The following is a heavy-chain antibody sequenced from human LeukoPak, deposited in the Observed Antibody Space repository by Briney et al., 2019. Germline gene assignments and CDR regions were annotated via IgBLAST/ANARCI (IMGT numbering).Heavy chain of an antibody. CDR2: IYSGGST. V-gene: IGHV3-53*01. J-gene: IGHJ4*02. CDR3: AREPNNGYDYLFDY. D-gene: IGHD5-12*01. CDR1: GFTFSSFG. Sequence: GRSLRLSCAASGFTFSSFGMHWVRQAPGKGLEWVSIIYSGGSTYYADSVKGRFTISRDISKNTLHLQMNSLRAEDTAVYYCAREPNNGYDYLFDYWGQGTLVTVSS.